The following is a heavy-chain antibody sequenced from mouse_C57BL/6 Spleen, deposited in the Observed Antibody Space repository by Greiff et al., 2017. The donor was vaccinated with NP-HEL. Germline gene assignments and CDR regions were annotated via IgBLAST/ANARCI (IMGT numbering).Heavy chain of an antibody. J-gene: IGHJ2*01. CDR3: GRGITPYLDY. CDR1: GYAFSSYW. V-gene: IGHV1-80*01. D-gene: IGHD1-1*01. CDR2: IYPGDGDT. Sequence: QVQLKQSGAELVKPGASVKISCKASGYAFSSYWMNWVKQRPGKGLEWIGQIYPGDGDTNYNGKFKGKATLTADKSSSTAYMQLSSLTSEDSAVYFCGRGITPYLDYWGQGTTLTVSS.